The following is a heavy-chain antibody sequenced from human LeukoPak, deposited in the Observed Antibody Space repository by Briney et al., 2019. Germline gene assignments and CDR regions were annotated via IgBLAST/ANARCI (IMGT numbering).Heavy chain of an antibody. CDR2: ISDSGGST. J-gene: IGHJ4*02. CDR3: AKDFSGYSFDY. D-gene: IGHD3-22*01. Sequence: PGGSLRLSCAASGFTFSSFAMSWVRQAPGKGLEWVSAISDSGGSTYYADSLKGRFTISRDNSKNTLYLQMNSLRAEDTAVYYCAKDFSGYSFDYWGQGTLVTVSS. CDR1: GFTFSSFA. V-gene: IGHV3-23*01.